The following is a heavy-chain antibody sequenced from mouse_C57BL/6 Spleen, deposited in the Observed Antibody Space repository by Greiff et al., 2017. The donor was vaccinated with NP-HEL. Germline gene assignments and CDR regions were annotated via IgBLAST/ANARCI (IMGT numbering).Heavy chain of an antibody. V-gene: IGHV3-1*01. J-gene: IGHJ3*01. CDR2: ISYSGST. D-gene: IGHD2-5*01. CDR3: ARDGSNYGRFAY. CDR1: GYSITSGYD. Sequence: VQLKESGPGMVKPSQSLSLTCTVTGYSITSGYDWHWIRHFPGNKLEWMGYISYSGSTNYNPSLKSRISITHDTSKNHFFLKLNSVTTEDTATYYCARDGSNYGRFAYWGQGTLVTVSA.